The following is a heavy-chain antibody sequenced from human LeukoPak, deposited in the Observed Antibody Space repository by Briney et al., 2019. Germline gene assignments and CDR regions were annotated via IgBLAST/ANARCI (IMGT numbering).Heavy chain of an antibody. CDR1: GYTFTSYG. V-gene: IGHV1-8*02. D-gene: IGHD3-3*01. CDR3: ARNTYYDFWSGYSSSSGHIGY. Sequence: ASVKVSCKASGYTFTSYGISWVRQATGQGLEWMGWMNPNSGNTGYAQKFQGRVTMTRNTSISTAYMELSSLRSEDTAVYYCARNTYYDFWSGYSSSSGHIGYWGQGTLVTVSS. J-gene: IGHJ4*02. CDR2: MNPNSGNT.